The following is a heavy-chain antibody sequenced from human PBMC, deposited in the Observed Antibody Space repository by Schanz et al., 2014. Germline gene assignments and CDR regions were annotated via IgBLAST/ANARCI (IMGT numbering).Heavy chain of an antibody. CDR3: AGAGSNYVVNSFHP. Sequence: PGASVKVSCKASGYTFNNYYRHWVRQAPGQRPEWLGGISPSTGRTTYAPKFQERVTSTRDTYMTTVYMELSSLRSEDTAIHYCAGAGSNYVVNSFHPCAQGSLVIVYS. CDR1: GYTFNNYY. J-gene: IGHJ5*02. CDR2: ISPSTGRT. V-gene: IGHV1-46*02. D-gene: IGHD3-10*02.